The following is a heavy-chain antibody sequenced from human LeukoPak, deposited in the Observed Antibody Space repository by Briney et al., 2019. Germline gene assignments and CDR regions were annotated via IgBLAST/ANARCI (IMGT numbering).Heavy chain of an antibody. CDR2: IYSGGST. V-gene: IGHV3-53*04. CDR1: GFIVSSNY. Sequence: GGSLRLSCAASGFIVSSNYMSWVRQAPGKGLEWVSSIYSGGSTYYADSVKGRYTISRHNPNTLCLQMNSLKTEDTAVYCCARIRLDYSETRIDSFDIWGQGTMVTVSS. D-gene: IGHD3-22*01. CDR3: ARIRLDYSETRIDSFDI. J-gene: IGHJ3*02.